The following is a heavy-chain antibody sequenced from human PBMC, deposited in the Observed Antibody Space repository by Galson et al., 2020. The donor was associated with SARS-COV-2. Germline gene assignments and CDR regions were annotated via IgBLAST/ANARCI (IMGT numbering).Heavy chain of an antibody. D-gene: IGHD5-12*01. CDR2: IYYSGST. CDR3: AREGYIVATITYYYYYMDV. CDR1: GGSISSSSYY. V-gene: IGHV4-39*07. Sequence: SETLSLTCTVSGGSISSSSYYWGWIRQPPGKGLEWIGSIYYSGSTYYNPSLKSPVTLSVDTSKNQFSLKLSSVTAADTAVYYCAREGYIVATITYYYYYMDVWGKGTTVTVSS. J-gene: IGHJ6*03.